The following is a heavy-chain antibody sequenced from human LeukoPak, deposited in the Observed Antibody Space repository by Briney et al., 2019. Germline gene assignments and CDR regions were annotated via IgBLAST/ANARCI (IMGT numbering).Heavy chain of an antibody. Sequence: SVKVSCKASGGTFSSYAISWVRQAPGQGLEWMGGIIPIFGTANYAQKFQGRVTITADESTSTAYMELRSLRSDDTAVYYCARDRYSGSYSAADYWGQGTLVTVSS. CDR2: IIPIFGTA. J-gene: IGHJ4*02. D-gene: IGHD1-26*01. V-gene: IGHV1-69*01. CDR3: ARDRYSGSYSAADY. CDR1: GGTFSSYA.